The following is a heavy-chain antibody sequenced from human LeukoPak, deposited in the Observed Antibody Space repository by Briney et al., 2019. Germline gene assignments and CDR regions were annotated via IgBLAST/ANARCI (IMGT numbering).Heavy chain of an antibody. Sequence: SETLSLTCTVSGGSISSYYWSWIRQPPGKGLEWIGYIYYSGSTNYNPSLKSRVTISVDTSKNQFSLKLSSVTAADTAVYYCARERGEQQLVDYYYYYMDVWGKGTTVTVSS. J-gene: IGHJ6*03. D-gene: IGHD6-13*01. CDR1: GGSISSYY. CDR3: ARERGEQQLVDYYYYYMDV. V-gene: IGHV4-59*12. CDR2: IYYSGST.